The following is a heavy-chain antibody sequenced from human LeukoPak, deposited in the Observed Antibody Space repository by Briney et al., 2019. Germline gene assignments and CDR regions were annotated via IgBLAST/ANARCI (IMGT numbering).Heavy chain of an antibody. J-gene: IGHJ3*02. Sequence: GGSLRLSCAASGFSVISNYMSWVRQAPGKGLEWVSLIYSGGSTNYVDSVKGRFTISSDNSRNTLYLQMDSLRAEDTAVYYCARDGGGTYSLAFDIWGEGTMVTVSS. CDR3: ARDGGGTYSLAFDI. CDR2: IYSGGST. V-gene: IGHV3-53*01. CDR1: GFSVISNY. D-gene: IGHD1-26*01.